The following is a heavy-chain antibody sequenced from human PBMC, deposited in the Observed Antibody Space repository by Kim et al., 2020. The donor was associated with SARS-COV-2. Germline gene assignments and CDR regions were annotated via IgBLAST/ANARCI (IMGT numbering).Heavy chain of an antibody. V-gene: IGHV3-33*01. J-gene: IGHJ6*02. CDR3: ARDLCSGGSCYNYYYGMDV. D-gene: IGHD2-15*01. CDR2: IWYDGSNK. CDR1: GFTFSSYG. Sequence: GGSLRLSCAASGFTFSSYGMHWVRQAPGKGLEWVAVIWYDGSNKYYADSVKSRFTISRDNSKNTLYLQMNSLRAEDTAVYYCARDLCSGGSCYNYYYGMDVWGQGTTVTVSS.